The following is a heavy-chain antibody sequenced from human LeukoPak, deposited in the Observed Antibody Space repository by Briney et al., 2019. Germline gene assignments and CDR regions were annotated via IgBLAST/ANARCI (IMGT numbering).Heavy chain of an antibody. CDR3: ARGRRYGCGSPRKDYYFDY. CDR1: GGSFSGYY. Sequence: SETLSLTCAVYGGSFSGYYWSWIRQPPGKGLEWIGEINHSGSTNYNPSLKSRVAISVDTTKNQFSLKLSSVTAADTAVYYCARGRRYGCGSPRKDYYFDYWGQGTLVTVSS. J-gene: IGHJ4*02. CDR2: INHSGST. V-gene: IGHV4-34*01. D-gene: IGHD5-18*01.